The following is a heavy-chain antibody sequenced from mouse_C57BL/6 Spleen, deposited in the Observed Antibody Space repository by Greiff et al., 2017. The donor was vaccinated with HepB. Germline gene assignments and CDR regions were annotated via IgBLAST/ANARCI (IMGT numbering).Heavy chain of an antibody. J-gene: IGHJ1*03. D-gene: IGHD1-1*01. CDR2: IYPSDSET. V-gene: IGHV1-61*01. CDR1: GYTFTSYW. Sequence: VQLQQPGAELVRPGSSVKLSCKASGYTFTSYWMDWVKQRPGQGLEWIGNIYPSDSETHYNQKFKDKATLTVDKSSSTAYMQLSSLTSEDSAVYYCARGAYYYGSSYNWYFDVWGTGTTVTVSS. CDR3: ARGAYYYGSSYNWYFDV.